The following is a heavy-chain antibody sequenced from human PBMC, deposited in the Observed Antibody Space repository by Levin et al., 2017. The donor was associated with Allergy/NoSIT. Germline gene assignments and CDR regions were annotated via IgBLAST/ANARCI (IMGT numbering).Heavy chain of an antibody. CDR1: GGSISSGGYS. J-gene: IGHJ3*02. Sequence: SETLSLTCAVSGGSISSGGYSWSWIRQPPGKGLEWIGYIYHSGSTYYNPSLKSRVTISVDRSKNQFSLKLSSVTAADTAVYYCARAWHYYGSGSYHLCAFDIWGQGTMVTVSS. D-gene: IGHD3-10*01. V-gene: IGHV4-30-2*01. CDR3: ARAWHYYGSGSYHLCAFDI. CDR2: IYHSGST.